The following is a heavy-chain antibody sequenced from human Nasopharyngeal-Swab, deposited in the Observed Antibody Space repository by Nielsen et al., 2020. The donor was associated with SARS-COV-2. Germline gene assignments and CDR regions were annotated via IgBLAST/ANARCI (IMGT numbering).Heavy chain of an antibody. V-gene: IGHV1-18*01. CDR3: ARGGSSWSAEYFQY. CDR1: GYTFSNYA. D-gene: IGHD6-13*01. CDR2: ISAYSGNT. Sequence: ASVKVSCKTSGYTFSNYAISWVRQAPGRGLEWMGWISAYSGNTKYAQKLQDRVTMTTDTSTSTAYMDLRGLRSDDTAVYFCARGGSSWSAEYFQYWGQGTLVTVSS. J-gene: IGHJ1*01.